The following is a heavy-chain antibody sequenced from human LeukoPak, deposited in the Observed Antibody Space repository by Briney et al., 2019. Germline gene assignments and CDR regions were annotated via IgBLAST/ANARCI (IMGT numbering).Heavy chain of an antibody. V-gene: IGHV3-23*01. CDR3: ARLLGYCSGTSCYPNFDY. CDR1: GFTFSSYA. J-gene: IGHJ4*02. D-gene: IGHD2-2*01. CDR2: ISGSGGST. Sequence: GGSLRLSCAASGFTFSSYAMSWVRQAPGKGLEWVSAISGSGGSTYYADSVKGRFTISRDNSKNTLYLQMNSLRAEDTAVYYCARLLGYCSGTSCYPNFDYWGQGTLVTVSS.